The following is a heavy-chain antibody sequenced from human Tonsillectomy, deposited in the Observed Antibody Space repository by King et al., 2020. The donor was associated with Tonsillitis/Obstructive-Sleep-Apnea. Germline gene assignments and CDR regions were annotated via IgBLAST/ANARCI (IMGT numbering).Heavy chain of an antibody. V-gene: IGHV3-30*04. CDR1: GFTFRTYA. J-gene: IGHJ4*02. D-gene: IGHD2-2*01. CDR2: ISYDGNDK. CDR3: ARAADIVVEPAGLYFDY. Sequence: VQLVESGGGVVQPGRSLRLSCAASGFTFRTYAMHWVRQAPGKGLEWVAVISYDGNDKYYEDSVKGRFTISRDNSKKTRYLQMNSLRAENTAVYYCARAADIVVEPAGLYFDYWGQGTLVTVSS.